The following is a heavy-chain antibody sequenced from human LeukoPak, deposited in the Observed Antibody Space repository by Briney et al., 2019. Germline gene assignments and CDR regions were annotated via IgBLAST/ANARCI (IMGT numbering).Heavy chain of an antibody. J-gene: IGHJ6*02. CDR1: GLTFSNYG. D-gene: IGHD1-26*01. V-gene: IGHV3-30*02. Sequence: PGGSLRLSCAASGLTFSNYGMHWVRQAPGKGLEWVAFIRYDGSNKYYADSVKGRLTISRDNSKNTLYLQMNSLRAEDTAVYYCARGRGATFRGLYGMDVWGQGTTVTVSS. CDR2: IRYDGSNK. CDR3: ARGRGATFRGLYGMDV.